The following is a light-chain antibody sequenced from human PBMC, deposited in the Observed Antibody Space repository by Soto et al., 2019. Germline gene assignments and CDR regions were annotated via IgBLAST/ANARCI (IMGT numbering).Light chain of an antibody. Sequence: ETVMTQSPATLSVSPGERATLSCRASQSVSSKLAWYQQKPGQAPRLLIYGASTRATGIPPRFSGSGSGTDFTLTISSLEPEDSAVYYCQQRHMWPITFGQGTRLEIK. CDR3: QQRHMWPIT. J-gene: IGKJ5*01. CDR1: QSVSSK. V-gene: IGKV3-11*01. CDR2: GAS.